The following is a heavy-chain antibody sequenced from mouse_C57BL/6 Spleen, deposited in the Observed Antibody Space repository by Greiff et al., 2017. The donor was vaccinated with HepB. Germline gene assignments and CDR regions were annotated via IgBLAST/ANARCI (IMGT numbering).Heavy chain of an antibody. J-gene: IGHJ3*01. CDR3: ARVGYDGYSWFAY. CDR1: GYTFTSYG. CDR2: IYPRSGNT. D-gene: IGHD2-3*01. V-gene: IGHV1-81*01. Sequence: QVQLQQSGAELARPGASVKLSCKASGYTFTSYGISWVKQRTGQGLEWIGEIYPRSGNTYYNEKFKGKATLTADKSASTAYMELRSLTSEDSAVYFCARVGYDGYSWFAYWGQGTLVTVSA.